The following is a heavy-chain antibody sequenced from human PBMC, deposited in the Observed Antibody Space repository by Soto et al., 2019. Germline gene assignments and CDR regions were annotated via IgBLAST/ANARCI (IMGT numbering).Heavy chain of an antibody. J-gene: IGHJ4*02. Sequence: GSLRLSCAASGFTFINYAMTWVRQAPGEGLEWVSTISGNGANTHYADSVKGRFSISRDNSKNTLYIQMNSLRADDTAVYYCAKDYGSSRYCFDDWGQGALVTVSS. D-gene: IGHD6-19*01. V-gene: IGHV3-23*01. CDR2: ISGNGANT. CDR1: GFTFINYA. CDR3: AKDYGSSRYCFDD.